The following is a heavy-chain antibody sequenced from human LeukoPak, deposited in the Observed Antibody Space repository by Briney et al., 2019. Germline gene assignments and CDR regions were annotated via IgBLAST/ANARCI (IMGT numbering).Heavy chain of an antibody. CDR2: IIPIFDTA. CDR1: GGTFSSYA. D-gene: IGHD1-26*01. J-gene: IGHJ6*03. CDR3: AGGYSPGYYYYYMDV. Sequence: SVKVSCKASGGTFSSYAISWVRQAPGQGLEWMGGIIPIFDTANYAQKFQGRVPITTDESTSTAYMELSSLRSEDTAVYYCAGGYSPGYYYYYMDVWGKGTTVTVSS. V-gene: IGHV1-69*05.